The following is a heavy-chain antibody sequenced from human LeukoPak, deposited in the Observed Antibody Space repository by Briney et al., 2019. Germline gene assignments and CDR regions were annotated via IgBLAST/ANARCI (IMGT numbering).Heavy chain of an antibody. CDR3: ASGESILTGFDY. J-gene: IGHJ4*02. D-gene: IGHD3-9*01. CDR1: GGSFSGYY. V-gene: IGHV4-34*01. CDR2: INHSGST. Sequence: SETLSLTCAVYGGSFSGYYWSWIRQPPGKGLEWIGEINHSGSTNYNPSLKSRVTISVDTSKNQFSLKLSSVTAADTAVYYCASGESILTGFDYWRQGTLVTVSS.